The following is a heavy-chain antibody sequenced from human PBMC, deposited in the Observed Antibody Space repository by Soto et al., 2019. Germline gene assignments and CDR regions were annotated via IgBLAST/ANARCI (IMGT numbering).Heavy chain of an antibody. Sequence: GASVKVSCKASGGTFSSYAISWVRQAPGQGLEWMGGIIPIFGTANYAQKFQGRVTITADESTSTAYMELSSLRSEDTAVYYCARDAHDYGDFDYWGQGTLVTV. V-gene: IGHV1-69*13. CDR1: GGTFSSYA. D-gene: IGHD4-17*01. CDR3: ARDAHDYGDFDY. J-gene: IGHJ4*02. CDR2: IIPIFGTA.